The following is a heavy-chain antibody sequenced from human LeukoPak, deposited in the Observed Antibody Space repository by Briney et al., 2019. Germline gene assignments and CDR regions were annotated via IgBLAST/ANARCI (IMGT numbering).Heavy chain of an antibody. D-gene: IGHD6-13*01. J-gene: IGHJ4*02. CDR2: ISRSGNTT. CDR1: GFSFRSYA. V-gene: IGHV3-64*02. Sequence: GGSLRLSCTASGFSFRSYAMHWVRQAPGKGLEYVSAISRSGNTTYYADSVKGRFIVSRDNSKKTLFLQMSDLRPEDTAVYYCAAPGSSWGQGSPVIVSS. CDR3: AAPGSS.